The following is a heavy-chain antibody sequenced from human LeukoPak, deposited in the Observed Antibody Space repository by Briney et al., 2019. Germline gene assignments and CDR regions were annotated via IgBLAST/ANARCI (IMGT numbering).Heavy chain of an antibody. CDR3: ASEGVATPATIDY. J-gene: IGHJ4*02. D-gene: IGHD6-13*01. Sequence: PGGSLRLSCAASGFTFSTYSMNWVRQAPGKGLEWVSYISSSSSTIRYADSVRGRFTISRGNAKNSLFLQTNSLRAEDTAVYYCASEGVATPATIDYWGQGTLVTVSS. CDR2: ISSSSSTI. CDR1: GFTFSTYS. V-gene: IGHV3-48*01.